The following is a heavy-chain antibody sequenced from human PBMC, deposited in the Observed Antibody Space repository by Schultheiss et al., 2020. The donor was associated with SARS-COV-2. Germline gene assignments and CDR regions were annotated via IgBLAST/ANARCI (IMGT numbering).Heavy chain of an antibody. CDR1: GGSISSSNYY. D-gene: IGHD6-19*01. J-gene: IGHJ6*02. Sequence: GSLRLSCTVSGGSISSSNYYWGWIRQPPGKGLEWIGSIYYSGNTYYNPSLKSRVTISVDTSKNQFSLKVTSVTAADTAVYYCARQEKQWLHYYYYGMDVWGQGTTVTVSS. V-gene: IGHV4-39*07. CDR2: IYYSGNT. CDR3: ARQEKQWLHYYYYGMDV.